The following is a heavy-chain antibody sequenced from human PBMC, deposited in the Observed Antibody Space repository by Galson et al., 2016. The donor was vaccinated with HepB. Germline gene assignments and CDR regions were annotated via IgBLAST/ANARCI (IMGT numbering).Heavy chain of an antibody. CDR3: ARVYIAVAGQIVINFDY. CDR1: GYTFTSYG. CDR2: ISDYSRNK. Sequence: SVKVSCKASGYTFTSYGISWVRQAPGQGLEWMGWISDYSRNKNYAQKLQGRVTMTTDTSTSTAYMELRSLRSDDTAVYYCARVYIAVAGQIVINFDYWGQGTLVTVSS. J-gene: IGHJ4*02. D-gene: IGHD6-19*01. V-gene: IGHV1-18*04.